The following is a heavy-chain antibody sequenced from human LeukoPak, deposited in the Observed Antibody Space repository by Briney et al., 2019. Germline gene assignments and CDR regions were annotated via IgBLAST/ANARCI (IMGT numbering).Heavy chain of an antibody. V-gene: IGHV1-2*02. CDR2: INPNSGGT. Sequence: ASVKVSCKTSGYPFTSYDLFWVRQAPGQGLEWMGWINPNSGGTNYAQKFQGRVTMTRDTSIRTAYMELSRLTSDDTAVYYCVGLYDWGRLDYWGQGTLVTVSS. J-gene: IGHJ4*02. CDR3: VGLYDWGRLDY. CDR1: GYPFTSYD. D-gene: IGHD3-9*01.